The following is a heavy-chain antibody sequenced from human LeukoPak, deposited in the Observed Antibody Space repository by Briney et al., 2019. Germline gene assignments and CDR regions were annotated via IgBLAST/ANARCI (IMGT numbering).Heavy chain of an antibody. J-gene: IGHJ2*01. CDR2: IYYSRST. CDR3: AREYSSGWYGYFDL. V-gene: IGHV4-61*01. Sequence: SESLSLTCTVSGGSVSSSSNYWSWIRPPPGKGLEWFGYIYYSRSTNYNPSLKSRVTISVDTSKNQFSLKLSSVTAADTAVYYCAREYSSGWYGYFDLWGRGTLVTDSA. CDR1: GGSVSSSSNY. D-gene: IGHD6-19*01.